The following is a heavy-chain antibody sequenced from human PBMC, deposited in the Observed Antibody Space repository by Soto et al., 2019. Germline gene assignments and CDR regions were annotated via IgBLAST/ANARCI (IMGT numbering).Heavy chain of an antibody. J-gene: IGHJ5*02. Sequence: GGSRRLSCAASGFTISSYWMHWVRQAPGKGLVWVSRINSDESSTDYADSVKGRFTISRDNAKNTLYLQMNSLRAEDTALYYRARSKATLGKNWFDPWGQGTLLTVSS. CDR2: INSDESST. CDR3: ARSKATLGKNWFDP. V-gene: IGHV3-74*01. CDR1: GFTISSYW. D-gene: IGHD3-3*02.